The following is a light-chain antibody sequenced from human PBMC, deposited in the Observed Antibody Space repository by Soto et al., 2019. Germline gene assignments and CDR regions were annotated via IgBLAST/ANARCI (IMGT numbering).Light chain of an antibody. CDR2: DAS. J-gene: IGKJ4*01. CDR3: QQYDDLSALT. CDR1: QTITSW. V-gene: IGKV1-5*01. Sequence: DIQMTQSPSTLSASVGDRVTITCRASQTITSWLAWYQQKPGKAPKLLMYDASSLHSGVPSRFSGSGSGTHFTFTISSLQPEDIATYYCQQYDDLSALTFGGGTKVE.